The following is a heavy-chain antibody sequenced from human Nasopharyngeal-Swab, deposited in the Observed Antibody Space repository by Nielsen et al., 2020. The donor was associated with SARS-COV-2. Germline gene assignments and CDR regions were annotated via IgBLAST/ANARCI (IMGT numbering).Heavy chain of an antibody. V-gene: IGHV3-30-3*01. CDR3: ARGWEYSSSSPNWFDP. J-gene: IGHJ5*02. D-gene: IGHD6-6*01. Sequence: GGSLRLSCGASGFTFSSYAMHWVRQAPGKGLEWVAVISYDGNNKYYADSVKGRFTISRDNAKNSLYLQMNSLRAEDTAVYYCARGWEYSSSSPNWFDPWGQGTLVTVSS. CDR2: ISYDGNNK. CDR1: GFTFSSYA.